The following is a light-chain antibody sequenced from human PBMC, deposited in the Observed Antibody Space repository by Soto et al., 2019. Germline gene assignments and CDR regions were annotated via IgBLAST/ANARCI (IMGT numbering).Light chain of an antibody. J-gene: IGLJ7*01. Sequence: SYELTQPPSVSVSPGQTASITCSGDKLGDKYACWYQQKPGQSPVLVINQDSKRPSGIPERFSGSNSGNTATLTISGTQAMDEADYYCQAWDSSTHAVFGGGTQLTVL. CDR1: KLGDKY. CDR3: QAWDSSTHAV. V-gene: IGLV3-1*01. CDR2: QDS.